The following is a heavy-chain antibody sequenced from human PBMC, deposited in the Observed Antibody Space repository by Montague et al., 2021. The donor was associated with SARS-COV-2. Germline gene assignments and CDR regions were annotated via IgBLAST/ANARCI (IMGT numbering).Heavy chain of an antibody. CDR2: IYYSGST. V-gene: IGHV4-31*03. CDR1: GGSISSGGYY. D-gene: IGHD3-22*01. CDR3: ARSPEPMIILIITSLNWYFDL. Sequence: TLSLTCTVSGGSISSGGYYWSWIRQHPGKGLEWIGYIYYSGSTYYNPSLKSRVTISVDTSKNQFSLKMSSVTAADTAVYYCARSPEPMIILIITSLNWYFDLWDRGTLVTVSS. J-gene: IGHJ2*01.